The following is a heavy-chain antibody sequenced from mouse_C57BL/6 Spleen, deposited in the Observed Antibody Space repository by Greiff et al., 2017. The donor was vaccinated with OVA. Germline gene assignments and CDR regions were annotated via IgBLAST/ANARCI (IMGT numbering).Heavy chain of an antibody. Sequence: QVQLQQPGAELVKPGASVKLSCKASGYTFTSYWMQWVKQRPGQGLEWIGEIDPSDSYTNYNQKFKGKATWTVDTSSSTAYMQLSSLTSEDSAVYYCAKDSSGSDYWGKGTTLTVSS. CDR2: IDPSDSYT. D-gene: IGHD3-2*02. J-gene: IGHJ2*01. CDR3: AKDSSGSDY. CDR1: GYTFTSYW. V-gene: IGHV1-50*01.